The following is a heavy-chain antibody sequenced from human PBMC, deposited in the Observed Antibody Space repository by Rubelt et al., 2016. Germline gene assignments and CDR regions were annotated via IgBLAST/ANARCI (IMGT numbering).Heavy chain of an antibody. V-gene: IGHV3-48*04. CDR1: GFTFTRYS. CDR2: ITASTTTI. Sequence: GGGLVQHGGSLRLSCTASGFTFTRYSMNWVRQAPGKGLEWVSFITASTTTIYYEDSVKGRFTISRDDAKNSLNLQMNSLRAEDTAVYYCARDSRVTKFGGDWWGQG. J-gene: IGHJ4*02. D-gene: IGHD3-16*01. CDR3: ARDSRVTKFGGDW.